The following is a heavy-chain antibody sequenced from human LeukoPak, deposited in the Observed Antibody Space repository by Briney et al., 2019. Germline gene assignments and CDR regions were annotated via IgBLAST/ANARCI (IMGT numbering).Heavy chain of an antibody. D-gene: IGHD6-6*01. CDR2: INPNSGGT. CDR1: GYTFTGYY. V-gene: IGHV1-2*02. J-gene: IGHJ4*02. CDR3: ARGPTIAARPFDY. Sequence: ASVKVSCKASGYTFTGYYMHWVRQAPGQGLEWMGWINPNSGGTNYAQKFQGRVTMTRDTSISTAYMELSRLRSDDTAVYYCARGPTIAARPFDYWSQGTLVTVSS.